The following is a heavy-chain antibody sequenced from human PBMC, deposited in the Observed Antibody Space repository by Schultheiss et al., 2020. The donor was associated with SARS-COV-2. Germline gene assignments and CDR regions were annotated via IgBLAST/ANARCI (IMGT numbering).Heavy chain of an antibody. CDR1: GFTFSSYA. CDR2: IRSKANNYAT. CDR3: TSPDYGGNPGNY. Sequence: GGSLRLSCAASGFTFSSYAMSWVRQASGKGLEWVGRIRSKANNYATEYGASVKGRFTISRDDSKNTAYLQMNSLRTEDTAVYYCTSPDYGGNPGNYWGQGALVTVSS. D-gene: IGHD4-23*01. V-gene: IGHV3-73*01. J-gene: IGHJ4*02.